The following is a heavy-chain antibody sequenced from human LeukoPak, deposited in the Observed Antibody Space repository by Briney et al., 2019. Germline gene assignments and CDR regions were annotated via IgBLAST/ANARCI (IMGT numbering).Heavy chain of an antibody. CDR1: GFTFSNAW. D-gene: IGHD3-3*01. CDR3: TTGKARHYDFWSGYYTFDSYYFDY. V-gene: IGHV3-15*07. CDR2: IKSKTDGGTT. J-gene: IGHJ4*02. Sequence: GGSLRLSCAASGFTFSNAWMNWVRQAPGKGLEWVGRIKSKTDGGTTDYAAPVKGRFTISRDDSKNTLYPQMNSLKTEDTAVYYCTTGKARHYDFWSGYYTFDSYYFDYWGQGTLVTVSS.